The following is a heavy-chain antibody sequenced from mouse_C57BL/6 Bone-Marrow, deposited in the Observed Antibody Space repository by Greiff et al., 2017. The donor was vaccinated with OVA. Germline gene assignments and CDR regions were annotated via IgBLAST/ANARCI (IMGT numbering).Heavy chain of an antibody. CDR2: IDPENGDT. D-gene: IGHD2-10*01. V-gene: IGHV14-4*01. CDR1: GFNIKDDY. Sequence: VQLQQSGAELVRPGASVKLSCTASGFNIKDDYMHWVKQRPEQGLEWIGWIDPENGDTEYASKFQGKATITADTSSNTAYLQLSSLTSEDTAVYYCTTPTRGYWGQGTTLTVSS. CDR3: TTPTRGY. J-gene: IGHJ2*01.